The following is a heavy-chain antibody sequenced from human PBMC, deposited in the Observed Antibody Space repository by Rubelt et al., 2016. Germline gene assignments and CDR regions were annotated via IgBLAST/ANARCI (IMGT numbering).Heavy chain of an antibody. CDR2: ISGSGGST. D-gene: IGHD2/OR15-2a*01. Sequence: LVQPGGSLRLSCAASGSTFSSYAMSWVRQAPGKGLEWVSAISGSGGSTYYADSVKGRFTISRDNSKNTLYLQMNSLRAEDTAVYYWSASAPTLFPLVSCENTPPDPISVPVGSLARXFD. CDR1: GSTFSSYA. V-gene: IGHV3-23*01. J-gene: IGHJ5*02. CDR3: SASAPTLFPLVSCENTPPDPISVPVGSLARXFD.